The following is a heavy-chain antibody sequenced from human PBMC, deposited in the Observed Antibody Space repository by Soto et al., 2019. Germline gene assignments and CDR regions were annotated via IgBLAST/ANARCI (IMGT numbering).Heavy chain of an antibody. CDR1: GFTFRSYA. CDR2: ISYDENNR. J-gene: IGHJ5*02. CDR3: ASAMDTAMASKDNWFDP. D-gene: IGHD5-18*01. Sequence: PGGSLRLSCAASGFTFRSYAMHWVRQAPGKGLEWVAVISYDENNRYYTDSVKGRFTISRDNSKNTLYLQVNSLRAEDTAVYYCASAMDTAMASKDNWFDPWGQGTLVTVSS. V-gene: IGHV3-30-3*01.